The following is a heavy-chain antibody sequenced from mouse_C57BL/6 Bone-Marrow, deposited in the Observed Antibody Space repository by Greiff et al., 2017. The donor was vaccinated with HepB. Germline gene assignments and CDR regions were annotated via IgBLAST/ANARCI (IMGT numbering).Heavy chain of an antibody. D-gene: IGHD2-4*01. CDR2: ILPGSGST. CDR3: ARVGIYYDYDEGYFDV. CDR1: GYTFTGYW. V-gene: IGHV1-9*01. J-gene: IGHJ1*03. Sequence: QVQLQQSGAELMKPGASVKLSCKATGYTFTGYWIEWVKQRPGHGLEWIGEILPGSGSTNYNEKFKGKATFTADTSSNTAYMQLSSLTTEDSAIYYCARVGIYYDYDEGYFDVWGTGTTVTVSS.